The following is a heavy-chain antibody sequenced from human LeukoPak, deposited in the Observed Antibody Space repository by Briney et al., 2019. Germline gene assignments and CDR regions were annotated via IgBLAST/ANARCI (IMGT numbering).Heavy chain of an antibody. Sequence: GASVKVSCKASGYTFTSYDINWVRQATGQGLEWMGGIIPIFGTTNYAQKFQGRVTITADDSTSTAYMDLSSLRSEDTAVYYCARVYSSGWSPLDYWGQGTLVTVSS. J-gene: IGHJ4*02. V-gene: IGHV1-69*13. D-gene: IGHD6-19*01. CDR2: IIPIFGTT. CDR1: GYTFTSYD. CDR3: ARVYSSGWSPLDY.